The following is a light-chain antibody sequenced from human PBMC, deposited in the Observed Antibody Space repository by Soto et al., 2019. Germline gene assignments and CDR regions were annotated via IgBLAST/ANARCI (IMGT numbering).Light chain of an antibody. CDR3: ATWHDSFYV. Sequence: QSVLTQPPSASGTPGQRVTVSCSGSTSDIGTNAVNWFQHLPGTAPRLLIYTNNQRPSGFPDRFSGSKSGTSASLAISGLQSEDEATYYCATWHDSFYVFGTGTKLTVL. CDR1: TSDIGTNA. J-gene: IGLJ1*01. CDR2: TNN. V-gene: IGLV1-44*01.